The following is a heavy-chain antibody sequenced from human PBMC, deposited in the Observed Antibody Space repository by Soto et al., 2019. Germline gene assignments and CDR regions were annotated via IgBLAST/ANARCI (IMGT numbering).Heavy chain of an antibody. CDR1: GYTFTSYD. D-gene: IGHD2-2*01. CDR3: ARGLKGVVPAANFGKYYYMDV. J-gene: IGHJ6*03. CDR2: MNPNSGNT. Sequence: ASVKVSCKASGYTFTSYDINWVRQATGQGLEWMGWMNPNSGNTGYAQKFQGRVTMTRKTSISTAYMELSSLRSEDTAVYYCARGLKGVVPAANFGKYYYMDVWGKGTTVTVSS. V-gene: IGHV1-8*01.